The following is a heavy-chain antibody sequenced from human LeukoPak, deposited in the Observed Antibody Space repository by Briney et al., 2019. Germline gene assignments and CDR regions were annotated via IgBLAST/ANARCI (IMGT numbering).Heavy chain of an antibody. Sequence: GGSLRLSCAASGFTFSSYWMSWVRQAPGKGLEWVAVISYDGSEKYYADSVKGRFTISRDNSNNTLSVQMNSLRPEDTAVYYCARAPEGLRILSADYWGQGVLVTVSS. CDR1: GFTFSSYW. CDR2: ISYDGSEK. J-gene: IGHJ4*02. D-gene: IGHD2/OR15-2a*01. V-gene: IGHV3-30-3*01. CDR3: ARAPEGLRILSADY.